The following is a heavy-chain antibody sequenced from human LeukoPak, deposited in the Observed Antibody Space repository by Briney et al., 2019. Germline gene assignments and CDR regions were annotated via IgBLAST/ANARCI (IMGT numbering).Heavy chain of an antibody. D-gene: IGHD3-10*01. CDR1: GYTFTSYG. J-gene: IGHJ4*02. V-gene: IGHV1-18*01. CDR3: ASHYYGSGSYYPVDY. Sequence: ASVKVSCKASGYTFTSYGISWVRQAPGQGLEWMGWISAYSLNTNYAQNFQGRVTMTTDKSTSTAYMELSSLRSEDTAVYYCASHYYGSGSYYPVDYWGQGTLVTVSS. CDR2: ISAYSLNT.